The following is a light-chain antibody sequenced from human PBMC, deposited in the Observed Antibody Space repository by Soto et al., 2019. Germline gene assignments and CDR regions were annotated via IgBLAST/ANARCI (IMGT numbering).Light chain of an antibody. V-gene: IGKV1-5*03. CDR1: QSISSW. CDR2: KSS. CDR3: QHYNSYWT. J-gene: IGKJ1*01. Sequence: DIQMTQSPSTLSASVGDRVTITCRASQSISSWVAWYQQKPRKAPYLLIYKSSTFESGVPSRFSGSGSGKAFTLTISSLQPDDFATYYCQHYNSYWTFGQGTKVEIK.